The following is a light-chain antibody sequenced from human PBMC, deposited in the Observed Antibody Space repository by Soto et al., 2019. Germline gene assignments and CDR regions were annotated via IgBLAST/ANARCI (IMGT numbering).Light chain of an antibody. CDR3: QQYGSSYPWT. CDR2: GAS. J-gene: IGKJ1*01. Sequence: EVVLTQSPGTLSLSPGERATLSCRAIQSLANSFIAWYQQKPGQAPRLLIYGASNRATGIPDRFSGSGSGTDFTLTIRRLEPEDFAVYYCQQYGSSYPWTFGQGTKVDIK. CDR1: QSLANSF. V-gene: IGKV3-20*01.